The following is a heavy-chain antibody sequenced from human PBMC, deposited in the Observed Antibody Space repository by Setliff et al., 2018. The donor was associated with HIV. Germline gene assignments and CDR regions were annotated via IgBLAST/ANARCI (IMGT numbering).Heavy chain of an antibody. V-gene: IGHV3-23*01. CDR3: ARDSSIWYLNGDDWFDP. CDR2: ISTSGGAA. D-gene: IGHD6-13*01. CDR1: GFTFSNHV. Sequence: GGSLRLSCAASGFTFSNHVMNWVRQAPGKGLEWVSAISTSGGAADYADSVKGRFTISRDNSRNTLYLQMNSLRAEDTAFYYCARDSSIWYLNGDDWFDPWGQGTLVTVSS. J-gene: IGHJ5*02.